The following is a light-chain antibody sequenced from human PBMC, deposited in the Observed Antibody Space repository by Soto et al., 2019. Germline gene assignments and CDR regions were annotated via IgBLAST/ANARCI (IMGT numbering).Light chain of an antibody. J-gene: IGLJ1*01. CDR1: SSDVGGYND. CDR2: DVT. V-gene: IGLV2-11*01. Sequence: QSALTQPRSVSGSPGQSLTISCTGTSSDVGGYNDVSWYQQYPGKVPKLMIYDVTKRPSGVPDRFSGSKSGNTASLTIAGLQAEDEAEYYCCSHAGSYTYVFGTGTKVTVL. CDR3: CSHAGSYTYV.